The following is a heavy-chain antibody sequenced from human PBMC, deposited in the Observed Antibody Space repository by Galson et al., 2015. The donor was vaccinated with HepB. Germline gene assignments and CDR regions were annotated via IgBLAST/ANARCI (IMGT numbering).Heavy chain of an antibody. J-gene: IGHJ6*02. CDR2: INPSGGST. V-gene: IGHV1-46*01. Sequence: SVKVSCKASGYTFTSYYMHWVRQAPGQGLEWMGIINPSGGSTSYAQKFQGRVTMTRDTSTSTVYMELSSLRSEDTAVYYCARDQRGKGSSWYLYYYYGMDVWGQGTTVTVSS. CDR1: GYTFTSYY. CDR3: ARDQRGKGSSWYLYYYYGMDV. D-gene: IGHD6-13*01.